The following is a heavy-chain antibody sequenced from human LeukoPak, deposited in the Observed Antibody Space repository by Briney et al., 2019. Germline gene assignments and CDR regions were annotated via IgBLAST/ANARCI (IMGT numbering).Heavy chain of an antibody. J-gene: IGHJ4*02. CDR1: GFTFSSYA. CDR2: ISYDGSNK. Sequence: PGGSLRLSCAASGFTFSSYAMHWVRQAPGKGLEWVAVISYDGSNKYYADSVKGRFTISRDNSKNTPYLQMNSLRAEDTAVYYCARGFQYDILTGYYDYWGQGTLVTVSS. CDR3: ARGFQYDILTGYYDY. V-gene: IGHV3-30*04. D-gene: IGHD3-9*01.